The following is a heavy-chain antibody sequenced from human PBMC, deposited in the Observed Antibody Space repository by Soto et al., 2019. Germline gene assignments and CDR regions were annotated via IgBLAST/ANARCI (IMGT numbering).Heavy chain of an antibody. CDR1: GYTFTGYY. V-gene: IGHV1-2*02. CDR3: ARAEWAGGATTYYFDY. J-gene: IGHJ4*02. D-gene: IGHD1-26*01. Sequence: QVQLVQSGAEVKKPGASVRVSCKASGYTFTGYYMHWVRQAPGQGLEWMGWINPNSGGTNYAQKFQGRVTMTRDTSISTAYMELSRLRSDDTAVYYCARAEWAGGATTYYFDYWGQGTLVTVSS. CDR2: INPNSGGT.